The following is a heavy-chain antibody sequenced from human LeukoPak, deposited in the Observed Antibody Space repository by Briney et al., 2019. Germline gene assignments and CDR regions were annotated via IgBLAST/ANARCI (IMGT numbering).Heavy chain of an antibody. CDR2: IKQDGSEK. CDR1: GFTFSTYW. Sequence: GGSLRLSCAASGFTFSTYWMNWGRQAPGKGLEWVANIKQDGSEKYYDELVKGRFTISRDNAKNSLYLQMNSLRAEDTAVYYCARQLLNWNQEYDYWGQGTLVTVSS. V-gene: IGHV3-7*01. D-gene: IGHD1-20*01. J-gene: IGHJ4*02. CDR3: ARQLLNWNQEYDY.